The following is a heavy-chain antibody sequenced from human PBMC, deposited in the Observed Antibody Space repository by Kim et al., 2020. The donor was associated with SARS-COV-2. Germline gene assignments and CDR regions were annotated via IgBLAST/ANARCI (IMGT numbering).Heavy chain of an antibody. D-gene: IGHD1-7*01. CDR1: GYTFTGYY. Sequence: ASVKVSCKASGYTFTGYYMHWVRQAPGQGLEWMGRINPNSGGTNYAQKFQGRVTMTRDTSISTAYMELSRLRSDDTAVYYCASFPGTTHSIYYYYGMDVWGQGTTVTVSS. J-gene: IGHJ6*02. V-gene: IGHV1-2*06. CDR2: INPNSGGT. CDR3: ASFPGTTHSIYYYYGMDV.